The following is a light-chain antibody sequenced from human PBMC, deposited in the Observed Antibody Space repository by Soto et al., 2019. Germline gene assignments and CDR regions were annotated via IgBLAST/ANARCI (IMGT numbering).Light chain of an antibody. V-gene: IGKV3D-20*02. Sequence: EIVLTQSPGTLSLSPGERSALSCRGSQSASSRYLAWYQPTPGQAPRLXXYGASSRANGIPDRFSGSGSGTDLTLTISSLETEDFAAYAYQQRSNWPPITFGQGTRLEIK. CDR1: QSASSRY. CDR2: GAS. J-gene: IGKJ5*01. CDR3: QQRSNWPPIT.